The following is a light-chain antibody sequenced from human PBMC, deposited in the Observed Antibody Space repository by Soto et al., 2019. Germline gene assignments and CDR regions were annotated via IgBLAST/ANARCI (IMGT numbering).Light chain of an antibody. CDR3: SSYAGPITFYV. V-gene: IGLV2-23*02. Sequence: QSALTQPASVSGSPGQSITISCTGTSSDVGTYTLVSWYQQHPGKAPKLVIYEVNKRPAGVSKRFSGSKSGDTASLTISGLQAEDEADYYCSSYAGPITFYVFGTGPKVTVL. CDR2: EVN. CDR1: SSDVGTYTL. J-gene: IGLJ1*01.